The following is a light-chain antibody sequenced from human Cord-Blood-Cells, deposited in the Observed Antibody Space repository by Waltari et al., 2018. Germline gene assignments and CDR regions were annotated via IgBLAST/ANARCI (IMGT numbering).Light chain of an antibody. Sequence: QSALTQPASVSGSPGQSITISCTGTSSDVGSHNLFSWYQQHPGKAPKLMIYEGSKRPSGVSNRFSGSKSGNTASLTISGLQAEDEADYYCCSYAGSSTVFGGGTKLTVL. CDR3: CSYAGSSTV. V-gene: IGLV2-23*01. J-gene: IGLJ3*02. CDR1: SSDVGSHNL. CDR2: EGS.